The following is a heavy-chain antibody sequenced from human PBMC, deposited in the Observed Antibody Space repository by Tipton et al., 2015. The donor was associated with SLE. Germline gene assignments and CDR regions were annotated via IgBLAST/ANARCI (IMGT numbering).Heavy chain of an antibody. J-gene: IGHJ4*02. CDR2: INSDGSST. V-gene: IGHV3-74*01. D-gene: IGHD6-19*01. CDR3: ARDSGSSGLLDY. CDR1: GFTFSSYW. Sequence: SLRLSCAASGFTFSSYWMHWVRQAPGKGLVWVSRINSDGSSTSYADSVKGRFTISRDNAENTLYLQMGSLRAEDMAVYYCARDSGSSGLLDYWGQGTLVTVSS.